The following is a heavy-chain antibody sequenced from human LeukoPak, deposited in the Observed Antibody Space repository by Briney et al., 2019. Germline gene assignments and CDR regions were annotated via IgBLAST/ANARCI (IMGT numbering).Heavy chain of an antibody. V-gene: IGHV3-72*01. Sequence: QPGGSLRLSCAASGFTFSDYYMDWVRQAPGKGLEWVGRIRNKANSYTTDYAASVKGRFTISRDDSKNSLYLQMNSLKTEDTALYYCIRGGKGLQPPPYIYGAQETLVPVP. CDR2: IRNKANSYTT. CDR3: IRGGKGLQPPPYIY. CDR1: GFTFSDYY. J-gene: IGHJ4*02. D-gene: IGHD1-14*01.